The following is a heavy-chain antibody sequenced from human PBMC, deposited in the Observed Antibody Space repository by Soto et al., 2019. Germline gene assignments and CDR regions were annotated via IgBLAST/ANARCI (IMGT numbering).Heavy chain of an antibody. V-gene: IGHV4-59*08. CDR1: GGSISSDY. J-gene: IGHJ4*02. D-gene: IGHD2-15*01. Sequence: QVQLQESGPGLVKPSETLSLTCTVSGGSISSDYWSWIRQHPGKGLEWIGYIYYSGSTNYNPSLKSPVPISVDTSKTQFSLKLRSVTAADTAVYYCARRYGGSIDYWGQETLVTVSS. CDR3: ARRYGGSIDY. CDR2: IYYSGST.